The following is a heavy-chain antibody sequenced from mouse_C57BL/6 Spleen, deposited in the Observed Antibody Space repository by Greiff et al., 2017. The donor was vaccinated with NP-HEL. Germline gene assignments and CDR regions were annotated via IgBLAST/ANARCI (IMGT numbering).Heavy chain of an antibody. J-gene: IGHJ3*01. CDR2: IRNKANGYTT. V-gene: IGHV7-3*01. CDR1: GFTFTDYY. CDR3: ARYKGSSGYVGFAY. Sequence: EVKVEESGGGLVQPGGSLSLSCAASGFTFTDYYMSWVRQPPGKALEWLGFIRNKANGYTTEYSASVKGRFTISRDNSQSILYLQMNALRAEDSATYYCARYKGSSGYVGFAYWGQGTLVTVSA. D-gene: IGHD3-2*02.